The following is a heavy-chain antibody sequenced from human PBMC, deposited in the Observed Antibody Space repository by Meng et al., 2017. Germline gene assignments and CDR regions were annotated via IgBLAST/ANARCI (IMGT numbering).Heavy chain of an antibody. V-gene: IGHV4-34*01. CDR1: GGSFSGYY. CDR2: INHSGST. D-gene: IGHD2-2*02. Sequence: VPLQRGGAGRWRPSDTLSLTGAVYGGSFSGYYWSWIRQPPGKGLEWIGEINHSGSTNYNPSLKSRVTISVDTSKNQFSLKLSSVTAADTAVYYCARGVQCSTSCYIDYWGQGTLVTVSS. J-gene: IGHJ4*02. CDR3: ARGVQCSTSCYIDY.